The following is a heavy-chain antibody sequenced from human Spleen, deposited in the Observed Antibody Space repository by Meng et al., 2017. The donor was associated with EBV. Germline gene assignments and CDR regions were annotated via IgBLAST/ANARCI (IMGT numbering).Heavy chain of an antibody. CDR1: GFTFSSYW. CDR3: SRDLVGSDDD. D-gene: IGHD6-25*01. J-gene: IGHJ4*02. CDR2: TNENGRIT. V-gene: IGHV3-74*01. Sequence: VQRVESGGALVQPGGSLRLSCAASGFTFSSYWMHWVRQAPGKGLVWVSRTNENGRITNYADSVEGRFTISRDNTRNTLYLHMNSLRPEDTAVYFCSRDLVGSDDDWGQGTLVTVSS.